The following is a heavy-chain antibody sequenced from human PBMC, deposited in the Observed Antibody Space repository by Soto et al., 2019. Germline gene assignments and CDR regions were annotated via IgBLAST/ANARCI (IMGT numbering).Heavy chain of an antibody. D-gene: IGHD3-10*01. CDR1: GFTFSSYG. V-gene: IGHV3-33*01. CDR2: IWYDGSNK. J-gene: IGHJ6*02. Sequence: GGSLRLSCAASGFTFSSYGMHWVRQAPGKGLEWVAVIWYDGSNKSYADSVKGRFTISRDNSKNTLYLQMNSLRAEDTAVYYCAREEALSLWFGELSGYYYGMDVWGQGTTVTVSS. CDR3: AREEALSLWFGELSGYYYGMDV.